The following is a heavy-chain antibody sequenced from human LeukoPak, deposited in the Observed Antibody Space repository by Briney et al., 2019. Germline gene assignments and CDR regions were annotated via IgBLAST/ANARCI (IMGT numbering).Heavy chain of an antibody. CDR1: GGSTSDYY. CDR2: IYYTGNT. Sequence: SSETLSLTCSVSGGSTSDYYWNWIRQPAGQGLEWLGRIYYTGNTAYNPSLESRLTMPLDTATNQFSLKVTSVTAADTAVYYCARGGTLFTYFDSWGQGTLVTVSS. V-gene: IGHV4-4*07. J-gene: IGHJ4*02. CDR3: ARGGTLFTYFDS. D-gene: IGHD3-10*02.